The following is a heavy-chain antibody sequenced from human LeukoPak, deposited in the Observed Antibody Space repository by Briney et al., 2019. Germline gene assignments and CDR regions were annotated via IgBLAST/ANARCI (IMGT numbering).Heavy chain of an antibody. V-gene: IGHV4-34*01. CDR2: IYHSGST. CDR1: GGSFSGYY. D-gene: IGHD2-2*01. J-gene: IGHJ3*02. CDR3: ARADIVVVPAAKGAFDI. Sequence: PSETLSLTCAVYGGSFSGYYWSWIRQPPGKGLEWIGYIYHSGSTYYNPSLKSRVTISVDRSKDQFSLKLSSVTAADTAVYYCARADIVVVPAAKGAFDIWGQGTMVTVSS.